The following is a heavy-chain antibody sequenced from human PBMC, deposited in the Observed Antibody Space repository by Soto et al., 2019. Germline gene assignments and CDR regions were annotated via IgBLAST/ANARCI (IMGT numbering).Heavy chain of an antibody. D-gene: IGHD1-26*01. V-gene: IGHV3-30-3*01. J-gene: IGHJ4*02. CDR1: GFTFSSYA. Sequence: QVQLVESGGGVVQPGRSLRLSCAASGFTFSSYAMHWVRQAPGKGLEWVAVISYDGSNKYYADSVKGRFTISRDNSKNPLYLQMNSLRAEDTAVYYCARDRGGSYPYVWGQGTLVTVSS. CDR2: ISYDGSNK. CDR3: ARDRGGSYPYV.